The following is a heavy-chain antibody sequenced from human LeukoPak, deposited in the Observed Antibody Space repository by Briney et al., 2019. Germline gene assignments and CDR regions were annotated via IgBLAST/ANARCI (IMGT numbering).Heavy chain of an antibody. Sequence: PGRSLRLSCAASGFTFSSYGMHWVRQAPGKGLEWVAVIWYDGSNKYYADSVKGRFTISRDNSKNTLYLQMNSLRAEDTAVYYCARSKIRPEVVPAADYYYGMDVWGQGTTVTVSS. D-gene: IGHD2-2*01. V-gene: IGHV3-33*01. CDR3: ARSKIRPEVVPAADYYYGMDV. CDR2: IWYDGSNK. CDR1: GFTFSSYG. J-gene: IGHJ6*02.